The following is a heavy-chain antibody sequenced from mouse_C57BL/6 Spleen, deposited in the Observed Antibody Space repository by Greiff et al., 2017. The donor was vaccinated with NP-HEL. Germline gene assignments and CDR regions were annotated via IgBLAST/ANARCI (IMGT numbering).Heavy chain of an antibody. CDR2: ISDGGSYT. CDR1: GFTFSSYA. J-gene: IGHJ3*01. D-gene: IGHD1-1*01. CDR3: ARPVYYGSSYWFAY. V-gene: IGHV5-4*01. Sequence: EVQLVESGGGLVKPGGSLKLSCAASGFTFSSYAMSWVRQTPEKRLEWVATISDGGSYTYYPDNVKGRFTISRDNAKNNLYLQMSHLKSEDTAMYYCARPVYYGSSYWFAYWGQGTLVTVSA.